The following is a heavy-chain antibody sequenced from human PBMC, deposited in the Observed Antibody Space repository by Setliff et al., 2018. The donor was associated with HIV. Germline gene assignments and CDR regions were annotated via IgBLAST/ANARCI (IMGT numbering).Heavy chain of an antibody. Sequence: GESLKISCQTSGYTFSIYWIGWVRQRPGKGLEWMAILYPDDSDTRYSPSFQGQVTVSADKSIGTAYLQWNSLKASDTALYFCARAPNSPYYCTVWYADHWGQGTLVTVSS. CDR3: ARAPNSPYYCTVWYADH. V-gene: IGHV5-51*01. CDR2: LYPDDSDT. CDR1: GYTFSIYW. J-gene: IGHJ5*02. D-gene: IGHD2-8*02.